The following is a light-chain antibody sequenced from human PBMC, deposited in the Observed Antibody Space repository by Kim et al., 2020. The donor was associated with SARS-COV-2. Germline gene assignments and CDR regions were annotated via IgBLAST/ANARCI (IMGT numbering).Light chain of an antibody. V-gene: IGLV2-23*01. J-gene: IGLJ1*01. CDR2: EGN. Sequence: QSALTQPASVSGSPGQSIAISCTGTSSDVGSSNLVSWYQQHPGKAPKLMIYEGNKRPSGVSTRFSGSKSGNTASLTISGLQAEGEADYYCCSYAGRSTRVFGSGTKVTVL. CDR1: SSDVGSSNL. CDR3: CSYAGRSTRV.